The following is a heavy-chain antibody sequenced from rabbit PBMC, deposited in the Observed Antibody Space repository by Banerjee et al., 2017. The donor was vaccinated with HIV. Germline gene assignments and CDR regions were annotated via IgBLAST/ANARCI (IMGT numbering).Heavy chain of an antibody. J-gene: IGHJ4*01. CDR3: ARLYAGYAGYGYPTYNL. CDR2: IYAGSSGSP. V-gene: IGHV1S40*01. CDR1: GFSFSSSYW. Sequence: QSLEESGGDLVKPGASLTLTCTASGFSFSSSYWICWVRQAPGKGLEWIACIYAGSSGSPYYASWAKGRFTIAKTSSTTVTLQMTSLTAADTASYFCARLYAGYAGYGYPTYNLWGPGTLVTVS. D-gene: IGHD6-1*01.